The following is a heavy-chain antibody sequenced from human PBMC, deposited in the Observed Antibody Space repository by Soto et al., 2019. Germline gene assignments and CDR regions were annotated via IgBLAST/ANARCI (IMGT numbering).Heavy chain of an antibody. J-gene: IGHJ6*02. CDR3: ARGSVAGTMRGYYYYGMDV. CDR1: GFTFTRYS. D-gene: IGHD6-19*01. V-gene: IGHV3-7*01. CDR2: IKQDGSEK. Sequence: GGSLRLSCAASGFTFTRYSMNWVRQAPGKGLEWVANIKQDGSEKYYVDSMKGRFTISRDNAKNSLYLQMNSLRAEDTAVYYCARGSVAGTMRGYYYYGMDVWGQGTTVTVSS.